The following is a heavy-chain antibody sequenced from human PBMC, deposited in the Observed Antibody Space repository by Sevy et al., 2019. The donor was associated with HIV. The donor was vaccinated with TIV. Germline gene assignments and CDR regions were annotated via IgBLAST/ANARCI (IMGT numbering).Heavy chain of an antibody. J-gene: IGHJ4*02. V-gene: IGHV4-59*13. CDR2: IYYTGTT. Sequence: LETLSLTCSVSGGSISSYFWGWIRQPPGKELEWLGNIYYTGTTSYNPSLKNRVTISLDTSKSHFSLKLTSVTAADTAVYYCARDDSVNARVFVYWGQGTLVTVSS. D-gene: IGHD2-21*01. CDR1: GGSISSYF. CDR3: ARDDSVNARVFVY.